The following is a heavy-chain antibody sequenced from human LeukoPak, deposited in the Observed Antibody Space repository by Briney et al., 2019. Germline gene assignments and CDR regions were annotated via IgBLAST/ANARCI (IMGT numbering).Heavy chain of an antibody. D-gene: IGHD6-6*01. Sequence: GASVKVFCKASGYTFTSYGISWVRQAPGQGLEWMGWISAYNGNTNYAQKLQGRVTMTTDTSTSTAYMELRSLRSDDTAVYYCARDLGSSATSTNWFDPWGQGTLVTVSS. CDR3: ARDLGSSATSTNWFDP. J-gene: IGHJ5*02. V-gene: IGHV1-18*01. CDR1: GYTFTSYG. CDR2: ISAYNGNT.